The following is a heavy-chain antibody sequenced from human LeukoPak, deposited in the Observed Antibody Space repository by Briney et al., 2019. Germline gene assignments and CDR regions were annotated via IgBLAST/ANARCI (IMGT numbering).Heavy chain of an antibody. J-gene: IGHJ4*02. CDR2: ISSSGSTI. CDR1: GFTFSSYE. CDR3: ARDKSSGWFFDY. D-gene: IGHD6-19*01. Sequence: PGGSLRLSCAASGFTFSSYEMNWVRQAPGKGLEWVSYISSSGSTINYADSVKGRFTISRDNAKTSLYLQMNSLRAEDTAVYYCARDKSSGWFFDYWGQGTLVTVSS. V-gene: IGHV3-48*03.